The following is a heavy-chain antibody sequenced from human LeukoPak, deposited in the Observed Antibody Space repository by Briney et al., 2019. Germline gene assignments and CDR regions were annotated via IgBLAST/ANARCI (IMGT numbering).Heavy chain of an antibody. Sequence: SETLSLTCAVYGGSFSGYYWSWTRQPPGKGLEWIGEINHSGSTNYNPSLKSRVTISVDTSKNQFSLKLSSVTAADTAVYYCARGRRRYSYSRYFDYWGQGTLVTVSS. CDR1: GGSFSGYY. D-gene: IGHD5-18*01. V-gene: IGHV4-34*01. CDR3: ARGRRRYSYSRYFDY. CDR2: INHSGST. J-gene: IGHJ4*02.